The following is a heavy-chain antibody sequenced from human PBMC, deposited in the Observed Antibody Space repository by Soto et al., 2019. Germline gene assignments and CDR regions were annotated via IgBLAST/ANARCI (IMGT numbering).Heavy chain of an antibody. CDR2: INAYNGNT. CDR3: AGDAPPFGY. J-gene: IGHJ4*02. CDR1: GYTFTSYG. D-gene: IGHD3-10*01. Sequence: QVQLVQSGAEVKKPGASVKVSCKASGYTFTSYGISWVRQAPGQGLEWMGWINAYNGNTNYAQKLQGRVTMTTDTSTSTAYVELRSPTSDDTAVYYCAGDAPPFGYWGQGTLVTVSS. V-gene: IGHV1-18*01.